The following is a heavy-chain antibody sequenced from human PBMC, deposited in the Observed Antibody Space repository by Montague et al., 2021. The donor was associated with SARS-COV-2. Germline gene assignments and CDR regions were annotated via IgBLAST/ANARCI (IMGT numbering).Heavy chain of an antibody. Sequence: SRSLSFSASGFTFSNYAMHWVRQAPGKGLEWVAVISYDGSNKYYADSVKGRFTISRDNSKNTLYLQMNSLRAEDTAVYYCASDLLPAAHYGMDVWGQGTTVTVSS. V-gene: IGHV3-30-3*01. CDR2: ISYDGSNK. J-gene: IGHJ6*02. CDR1: GFTFSNYA. D-gene: IGHD2-2*01. CDR3: ASDLLPAAHYGMDV.